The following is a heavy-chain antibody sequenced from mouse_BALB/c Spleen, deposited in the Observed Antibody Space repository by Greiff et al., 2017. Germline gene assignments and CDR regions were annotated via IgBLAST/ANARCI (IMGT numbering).Heavy chain of an antibody. V-gene: IGHV1-80*01. Sequence: VQLQQSGAELVRPGSSVKISCKASGYAFSSYWMNWVKQRPGQGLEWIGQIYPGDGDTNYNGKFKGKATLTADKSSSTAYMQLSSLTSEDSAVYFCAREGLRSSDYWGQGTTLTVSS. CDR3: AREGLRSSDY. CDR2: IYPGDGDT. CDR1: GYAFSSYW. D-gene: IGHD1-1*01. J-gene: IGHJ2*01.